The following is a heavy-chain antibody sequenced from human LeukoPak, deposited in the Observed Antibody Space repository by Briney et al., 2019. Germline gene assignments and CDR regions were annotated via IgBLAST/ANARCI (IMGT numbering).Heavy chain of an antibody. D-gene: IGHD1-14*01. V-gene: IGHV3-53*01. J-gene: IGHJ4*02. CDR1: GFAVSSNY. CDR2: IYSGGAI. CDR3: ARRPGN. Sequence: GGSLRLSCVASGFAVSSNYMSWVRQAPGKGLEWVSLIYSGGAIRYADSVKGRFTISRDSSKNTLFLQMNDLTVEDTARYYCARRPGNWGQGILVTVSS.